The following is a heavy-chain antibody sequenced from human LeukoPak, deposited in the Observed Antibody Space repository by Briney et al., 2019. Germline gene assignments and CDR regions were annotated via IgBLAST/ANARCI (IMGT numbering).Heavy chain of an antibody. J-gene: IGHJ5*02. V-gene: IGHV1-46*01. CDR1: GYTFTSYY. CDR3: ARDPTEDTAMFTLGFHWFDP. Sequence: GASVKVSCKASGYTFTSYYMHWVRQAPGQGLEWMGIINPSGGSTSYAQKFQGRVTMPRDTSTSTVYMELSSLRSEDTAVYYCARDPTEDTAMFTLGFHWFDPWGQGTLVTVSS. D-gene: IGHD5-18*01. CDR2: INPSGGST.